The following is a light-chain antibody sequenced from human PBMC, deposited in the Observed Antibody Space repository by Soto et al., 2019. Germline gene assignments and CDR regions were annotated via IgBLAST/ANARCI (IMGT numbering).Light chain of an antibody. CDR3: KQCTRWPWT. CDR2: EVS. Sequence: DVVMTQSPLSLPVTLGQPASISCRSSQSLIHSDGNTYLSWFQQRQGQSPRSLIYEVSDRDTGVPDGFTGSGSGTDSTLKISRVDAEDVGVYYGKQCTRWPWTFGQGTEVEIK. J-gene: IGKJ1*01. V-gene: IGKV2-30*02. CDR1: QSLIHSDGNTY.